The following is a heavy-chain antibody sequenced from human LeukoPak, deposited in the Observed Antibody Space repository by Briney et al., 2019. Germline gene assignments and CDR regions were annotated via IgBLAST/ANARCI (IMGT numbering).Heavy chain of an antibody. CDR1: GFTFSSYA. D-gene: IGHD3-3*01. V-gene: IGHV3-23*01. J-gene: IGHJ4*02. CDR3: AKSYDFWSGYAADY. Sequence: GGSLRLSCVASGFTFSSYAMSWVRQAPGKGLGWVSAISGSGGSTYYADSVKGRFTISRDNSKNTLYLQMNSLRAEDTAVYYCAKSYDFWSGYAADYWGQGTLVTVSS. CDR2: ISGSGGST.